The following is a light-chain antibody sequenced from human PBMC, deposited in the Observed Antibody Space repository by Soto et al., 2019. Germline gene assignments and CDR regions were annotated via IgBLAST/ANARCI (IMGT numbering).Light chain of an antibody. Sequence: DIQMTQSPSSLSASVGDRVTITCRASESISSYLTWYQHKLGKAPKLLIYAASTLQSGVPSGFSGSGSGTDFTLTISSLQPEDFATYYCQQSYSTPYTFGQGTKVEIK. V-gene: IGKV1-39*01. J-gene: IGKJ2*01. CDR1: ESISSY. CDR3: QQSYSTPYT. CDR2: AAS.